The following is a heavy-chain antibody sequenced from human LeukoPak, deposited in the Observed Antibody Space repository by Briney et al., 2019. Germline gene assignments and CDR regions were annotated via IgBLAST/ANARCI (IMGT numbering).Heavy chain of an antibody. CDR2: IDTNTGNP. D-gene: IGHD3-22*01. Sequence: ASVKVSCKASGYTFTSYAMNWVRQAPGQGLEWMGWIDTNTGNPTYAQGFTGRFVFSLDTSVNTAYLQISSLKAEDTAVYYRARTGDSSGYDAFDIWGQGTMVTVSS. CDR1: GYTFTSYA. CDR3: ARTGDSSGYDAFDI. V-gene: IGHV7-4-1*02. J-gene: IGHJ3*02.